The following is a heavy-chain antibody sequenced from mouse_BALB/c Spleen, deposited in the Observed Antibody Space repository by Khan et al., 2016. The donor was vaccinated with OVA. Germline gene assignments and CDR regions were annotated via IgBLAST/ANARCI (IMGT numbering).Heavy chain of an antibody. CDR1: GYTFTSYW. CDR3: ARENYYGSSCYAMDY. J-gene: IGHJ4*01. V-gene: IGHV1S41*01. Sequence: DLVKPGASVKLSCKASGYTFTSYWINWIKQRPGQGLEWIGRIAPGSGSTDYNEMFKGKATLPVDTSSRTVYIQPSSLSSEDSTGYFCARENYYGSSCYAMDYWGQGTSVTVSS. CDR2: IAPGSGST. D-gene: IGHD1-1*01.